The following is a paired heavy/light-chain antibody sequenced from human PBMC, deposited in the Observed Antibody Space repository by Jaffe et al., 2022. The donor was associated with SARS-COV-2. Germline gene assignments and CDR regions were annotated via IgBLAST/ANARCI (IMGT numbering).Heavy chain of an antibody. D-gene: IGHD2-8*01. CDR2: IKQDGSET. J-gene: IGHJ6*02. V-gene: IGHV3-7*01. CDR1: GFTFSSYW. CDR3: ARAPTIIEGKVYASYGMDV. Sequence: EVQLVESGGGLVQPGGSLRLSCAASGFTFSSYWMSWFRQAPGKGLEWVANIKQDGSETYSVDSVKGRFTISRDNAKNSLYLQMNSLRAEDTAVYYCARAPTIIEGKVYASYGMDVWGQGTTVTVSS.
Light chain of an antibody. CDR2: AAS. Sequence: DIQLTQSPSFLSASVGDRVTITCRASQGISSYLAWYQQKPGKAPKLLIYAASTLQSGVPSRFSGSGSGTEFTLTISSLQPEDFATYYCQQLSSYPLTFGQGTKLEIK. J-gene: IGKJ2*01. CDR3: QQLSSYPLT. V-gene: IGKV1-9*01. CDR1: QGISSY.